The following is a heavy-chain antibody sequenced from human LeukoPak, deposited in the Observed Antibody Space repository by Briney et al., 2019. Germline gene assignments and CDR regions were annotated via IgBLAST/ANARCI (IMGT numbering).Heavy chain of an antibody. CDR1: EFTFSSYS. CDR3: AKLYSGDGYGSRRPFDY. V-gene: IGHV3-48*01. Sequence: GGSLRLSCAASEFTFSSYSMNWVRQAPGKGLEWVSYITNSGNSKSYADSVKGRFTISRDNTKNSLYLQMNGLRAEDTAVYYCAKLYSGDGYGSRRPFDYWGQGTLVTVSS. D-gene: IGHD5-24*01. CDR2: ITNSGNSK. J-gene: IGHJ4*02.